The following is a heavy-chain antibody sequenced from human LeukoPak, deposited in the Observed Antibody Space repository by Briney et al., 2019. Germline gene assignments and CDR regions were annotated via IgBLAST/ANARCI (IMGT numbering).Heavy chain of an antibody. Sequence: SETLSLTCTVFGGSISSSSYYWGWIRQPPGKGLEWIGSIYYSGSTYYNPSLKSRVTISVDTSKNQFSLKLSSVTAADTAVYYCARVNCGGDCYSTRGDWFDPWGQGTLLTVSS. CDR1: GGSISSSSYY. J-gene: IGHJ5*02. CDR2: IYYSGST. D-gene: IGHD2-21*02. V-gene: IGHV4-39*01. CDR3: ARVNCGGDCYSTRGDWFDP.